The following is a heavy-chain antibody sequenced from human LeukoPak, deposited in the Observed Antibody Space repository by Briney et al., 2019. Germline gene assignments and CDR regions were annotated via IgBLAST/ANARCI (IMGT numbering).Heavy chain of an antibody. V-gene: IGHV1-18*01. Sequence: ASVKVSCKASGYTFNKYGISWVRQAPGQGLEWMGWISCYNGDTRYAQKFQGRVTMTTDTSTSTVHMELGSLRSDDTAVYYCARMILLLGDVLTVPPRGFDYWGQGTLVTVSS. CDR3: ARMILLLGDVLTVPPRGFDY. CDR2: ISCYNGDT. D-gene: IGHD3-9*01. J-gene: IGHJ4*02. CDR1: GYTFNKYG.